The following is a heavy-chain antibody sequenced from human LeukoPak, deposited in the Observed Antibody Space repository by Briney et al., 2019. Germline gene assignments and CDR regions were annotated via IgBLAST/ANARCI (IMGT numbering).Heavy chain of an antibody. CDR1: GFTFSSYW. CDR3: ARDLGWLQLEAFDI. Sequence: GGSLRLSCAASGFTFSSYWMSWVRQAPGKGLEWVANIKQDGSEKYCVDSVKGRFTISRDNAKNSLYLQMNSLRAEDTAVYYCARDLGWLQLEAFDIWGQGTMVTVSS. D-gene: IGHD1-1*01. J-gene: IGHJ3*02. CDR2: IKQDGSEK. V-gene: IGHV3-7*01.